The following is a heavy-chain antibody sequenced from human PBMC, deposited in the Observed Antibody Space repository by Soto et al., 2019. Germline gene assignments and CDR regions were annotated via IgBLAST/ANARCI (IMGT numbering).Heavy chain of an antibody. CDR2: ISRSGNTI. Sequence: EAQLVESGGGLVQPGGSLRLSCAASGFAFNTYSINWVRQAPGKGLEWVSYISRSGNTIYYADSVKGRFTISRDNAKNSLFLQMNSLRAEDTAVYYCARTYYYDSGSQPWDYYYGMDVWGQGTTVTVSS. CDR3: ARTYYYDSGSQPWDYYYGMDV. V-gene: IGHV3-48*01. CDR1: GFAFNTYS. J-gene: IGHJ6*02. D-gene: IGHD3-10*01.